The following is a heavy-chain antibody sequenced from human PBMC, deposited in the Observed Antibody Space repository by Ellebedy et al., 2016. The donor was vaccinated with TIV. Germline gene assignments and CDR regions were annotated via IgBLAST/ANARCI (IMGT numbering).Heavy chain of an antibody. CDR1: GGSISSYY. V-gene: IGHV4-59*12. D-gene: IGHD2-2*02. Sequence: MPSETLSLTCTVSGGSISSYYWSWIRQPPGKGLEWIAYIYYSGSTNYNPSLKSRVTISVDTSKNQFSLKLSSVTAADTAIYYCARCYTGTNWFDPWGQGTLVTVSS. J-gene: IGHJ5*02. CDR2: IYYSGST. CDR3: ARCYTGTNWFDP.